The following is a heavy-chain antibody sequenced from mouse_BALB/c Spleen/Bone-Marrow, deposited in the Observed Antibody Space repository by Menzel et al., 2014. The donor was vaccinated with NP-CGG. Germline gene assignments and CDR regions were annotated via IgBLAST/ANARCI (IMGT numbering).Heavy chain of an antibody. Sequence: VQLQQSGAELVKPGASVKLSCTGSGFNIKDTFMHWVKQRPEQGLEWIGRIDPANGNTKYDPKFQGKATITADTSSNTGYLQLTSLTSEDTAVYYCTREEDYWGQGTPLAVSS. CDR1: GFNIKDTF. V-gene: IGHV14-3*02. CDR2: IDPANGNT. J-gene: IGHJ2*01. CDR3: TREEDY.